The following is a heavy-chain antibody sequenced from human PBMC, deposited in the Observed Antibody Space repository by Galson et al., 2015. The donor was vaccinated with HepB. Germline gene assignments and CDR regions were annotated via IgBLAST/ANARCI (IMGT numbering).Heavy chain of an antibody. CDR2: ISYDGSNK. J-gene: IGHJ4*02. V-gene: IGHV3-30*18. CDR3: AKDLDIMITFGGMDY. Sequence: SLRLSCAASGFTFSSYGMHWVRQAPGKGLEWVAVISYDGSNKYYADSVKGRFTISRDNSKNTLYLQMNSLRAEDTAVYYCAKDLDIMITFGGMDYWGQGTLVTVSS. CDR1: GFTFSSYG. D-gene: IGHD3-16*01.